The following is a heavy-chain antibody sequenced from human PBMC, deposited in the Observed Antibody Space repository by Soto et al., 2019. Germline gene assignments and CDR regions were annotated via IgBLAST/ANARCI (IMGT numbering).Heavy chain of an antibody. CDR3: ARDRIDSSGPLNWFDP. J-gene: IGHJ5*02. D-gene: IGHD6-19*01. Sequence: SETLSLTCTVSGGSISSGDYYWSWIRQPPGKGLEWIGYIYYSGSTYYNPSLKSRVTISVDTSKNQFSLKLSSVTAADTAVYYCARDRIDSSGPLNWFDPWGQGTLVTVSS. CDR2: IYYSGST. CDR1: GGSISSGDYY. V-gene: IGHV4-30-4*01.